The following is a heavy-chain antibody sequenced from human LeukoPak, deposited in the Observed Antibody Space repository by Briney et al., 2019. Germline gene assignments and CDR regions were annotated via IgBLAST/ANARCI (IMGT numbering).Heavy chain of an antibody. Sequence: PGGSLRLTCAASGITFSRYGMHWVCQAPGKGLEWVTFIRYDGSIKYYADSVKGRFTMSRDNSKNTLFLQMNSLRAEDTAVYYCARVEASGYDYGAFDYWGQGTLVTVSS. CDR3: ARVEASGYDYGAFDY. J-gene: IGHJ4*02. D-gene: IGHD5-12*01. CDR2: IRYDGSIK. V-gene: IGHV3-30*02. CDR1: GITFSRYG.